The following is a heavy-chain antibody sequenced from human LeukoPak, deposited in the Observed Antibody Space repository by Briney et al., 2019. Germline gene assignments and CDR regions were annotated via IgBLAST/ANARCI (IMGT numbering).Heavy chain of an antibody. D-gene: IGHD2-2*01. J-gene: IGHJ4*02. CDR2: ISYDGGNK. V-gene: IGHV3-30*04. CDR3: ARAPRERFCSSTSCSRGGLDY. CDR1: GFTFSSYA. Sequence: GGSLRLSCAASGFTFSSYAMHWVRQAPGKGLEWVAVISYDGGNKYYADSVKGRFTISRDNSKNTLYLQMNSLRAEDTAVYYCARAPRERFCSSTSCSRGGLDYGGQGPLVPVSS.